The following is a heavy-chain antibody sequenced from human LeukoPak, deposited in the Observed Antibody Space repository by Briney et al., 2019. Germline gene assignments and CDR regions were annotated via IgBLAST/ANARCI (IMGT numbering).Heavy chain of an antibody. Sequence: PGGSLRLSCAASGFTFSSYAMSWVRQAPGKGLEWVSAISGSGGSTYYADSVKGRFTISRDNSKNTLYLQMNSLRAEDTAVYYCAKGVRGYSGYDSFDYWGQGTLVTVSS. D-gene: IGHD5-12*01. CDR1: GFTFSSYA. J-gene: IGHJ4*02. CDR3: AKGVRGYSGYDSFDY. V-gene: IGHV3-23*01. CDR2: ISGSGGST.